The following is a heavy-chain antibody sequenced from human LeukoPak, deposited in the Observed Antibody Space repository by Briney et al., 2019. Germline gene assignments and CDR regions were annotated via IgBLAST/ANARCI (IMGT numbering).Heavy chain of an antibody. CDR1: GGSISSGDYY. V-gene: IGHV4-30-4*01. D-gene: IGHD6-13*01. CDR3: ARAAAAILVKY. CDR2: IYYSGST. Sequence: SETLSLTCTVSGGSISSGDYYWSWIRQPPGKGMEWIGYIYYSGSTYYKPSLKSRVTISVGTSKNQFSLKLSSVTAADTAVYYCARAAAAILVKYWGQGTLVTVSS. J-gene: IGHJ4*02.